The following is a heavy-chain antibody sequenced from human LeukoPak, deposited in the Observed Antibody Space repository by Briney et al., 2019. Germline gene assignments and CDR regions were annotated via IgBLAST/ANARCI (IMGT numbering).Heavy chain of an antibody. V-gene: IGHV4-59*01. CDR3: ASSPYYDFWSGYYTKEPYNWFDP. CDR1: GGSISSYY. D-gene: IGHD3-3*01. CDR2: IYYSGST. J-gene: IGHJ5*02. Sequence: SETLSLTCTVSGGSISSYYWSWIRQPPGKGLEWIGYIYYSGSTNYNPSLKSRVTISVDTSKNQFSLKLSSVTAADTAVYYCASSPYYDFWSGYYTKEPYNWFDPWGQGTLVTVSS.